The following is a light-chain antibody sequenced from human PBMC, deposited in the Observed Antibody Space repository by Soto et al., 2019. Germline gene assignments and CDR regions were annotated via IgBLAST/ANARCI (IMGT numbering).Light chain of an antibody. CDR1: QSISRY. V-gene: IGKV3-20*01. J-gene: IGKJ1*01. Sequence: IVLTQSPGTLSLSPGERTTLSCRASQSISRYLAWYQQKPGQAPRLLIYDASNRATGIPARFSGSGSGTDFTLTISSLEPEDFGVYYCQQYGNSLWTFGQGTKVDIK. CDR3: QQYGNSLWT. CDR2: DAS.